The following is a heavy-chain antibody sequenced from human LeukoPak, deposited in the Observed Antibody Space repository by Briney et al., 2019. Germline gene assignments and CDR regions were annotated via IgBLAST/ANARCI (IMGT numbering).Heavy chain of an antibody. Sequence: GGSLRLSCAASGFTFSSYAMNWVRQAPGEGLEWVSTITGSGGSTFYADSVRGRFSISRDNSKNTLYLQMNSLRAEDTAVYYCAKDRYSGSGDAFDIWGQGTLVTVSS. CDR3: AKDRYSGSGDAFDI. CDR1: GFTFSSYA. J-gene: IGHJ3*02. CDR2: ITGSGGST. V-gene: IGHV3-23*01. D-gene: IGHD1-26*01.